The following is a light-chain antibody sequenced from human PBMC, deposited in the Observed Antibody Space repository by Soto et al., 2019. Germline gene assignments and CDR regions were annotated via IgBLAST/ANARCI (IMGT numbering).Light chain of an antibody. Sequence: DIQITQSPSTLSGSVGDTVTITCRASQSIGDSLAWYKQKPGKAPYLLISDVSSLERGVPSRFRGSGSGTEFTLTINSMKPDDFETLYCQQYNGYSRTFGQGTKVDIK. V-gene: IGKV1-5*01. CDR1: QSIGDS. CDR2: DVS. CDR3: QQYNGYSRT. J-gene: IGKJ1*01.